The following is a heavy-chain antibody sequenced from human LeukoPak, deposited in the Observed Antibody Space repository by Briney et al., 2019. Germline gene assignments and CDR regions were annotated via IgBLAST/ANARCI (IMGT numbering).Heavy chain of an antibody. CDR2: IIPIFGTA. CDR1: GGTFSSYA. J-gene: IGHJ4*02. Sequence: SVKVSCKASGGTFSSYAISWVRQAPGQGPEWMGGIIPIFGTANYAQKFQGRVTITADKSTSTAYMELSSLRSEDTAVYYCARGSAEDYDGGFGYWGQGTLVTVSS. V-gene: IGHV1-69*06. D-gene: IGHD4-23*01. CDR3: ARGSAEDYDGGFGY.